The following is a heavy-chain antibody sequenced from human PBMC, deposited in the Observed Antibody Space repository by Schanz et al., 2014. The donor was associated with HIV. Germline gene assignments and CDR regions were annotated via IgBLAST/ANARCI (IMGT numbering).Heavy chain of an antibody. CDR3: AKNGITDYFDY. Sequence: VQLVESGGGVVQPGRSLRLSCAASGFTFSGYGMHWVRQAPGKGLEWVSTISGSGGRTYYADSVKGRFTISRDNSKNTVYLQMNSLRAEDTAIYYCAKNGITDYFDYWGQGSLVTVSS. CDR1: GFTFSGYG. CDR2: ISGSGGRT. V-gene: IGHV3-23*04. J-gene: IGHJ4*02. D-gene: IGHD1-26*01.